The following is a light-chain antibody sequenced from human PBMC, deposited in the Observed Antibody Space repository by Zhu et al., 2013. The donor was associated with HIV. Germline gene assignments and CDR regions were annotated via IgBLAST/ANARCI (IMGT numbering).Light chain of an antibody. J-gene: IGKJ4*01. CDR1: QDISDF. Sequence: DIQMTQSPSSLSASVGDRVIITCQASQDISDFLNWYQQKPGKAPTLLIYDASNLERGVPSRFSGSGSGTDFTLTISSLQPEDTATYYCQQYDSLSLTFGGGTKVEIK. V-gene: IGKV1-33*01. CDR2: DAS. CDR3: QQYDSLSLT.